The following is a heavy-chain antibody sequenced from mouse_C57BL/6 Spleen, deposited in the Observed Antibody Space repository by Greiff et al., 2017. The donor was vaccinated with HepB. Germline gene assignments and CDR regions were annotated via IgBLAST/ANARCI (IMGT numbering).Heavy chain of an antibody. CDR3: GTGTGAMDY. CDR1: GFTFSDYG. D-gene: IGHD4-1*01. J-gene: IGHJ4*01. CDR2: ISSGSSTI. V-gene: IGHV5-17*01. Sequence: DVKLVESGGGLVKPGGSLKLSCAASGFTFSDYGMHWVRQAPEKGLEWVAYISSGSSTIYYADTVKGRFTISRDNAKNTLFLQMTSLRSEDTAMYYCGTGTGAMDYWGQGTSVTVSS.